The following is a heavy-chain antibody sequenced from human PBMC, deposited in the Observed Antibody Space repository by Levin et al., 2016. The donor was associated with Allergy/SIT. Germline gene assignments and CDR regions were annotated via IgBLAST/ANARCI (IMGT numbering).Heavy chain of an antibody. CDR1: GFTFSSFA. CDR3: ARVPDYYYQMDV. V-gene: IGHV3-33*01. Sequence: GESLKISCAASGFTFSSFAMHWVRQAPGKGLEWVAVIWYDGSNEYYADSVKGRFTISRDNSKSTLYLQMNSLRAEDTAVYYCARVPDYYYQMDVWGTGTTVTVS. CDR2: IWYDGSNE. J-gene: IGHJ6*03.